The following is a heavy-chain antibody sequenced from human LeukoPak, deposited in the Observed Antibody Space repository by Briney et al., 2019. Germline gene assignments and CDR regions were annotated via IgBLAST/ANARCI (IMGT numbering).Heavy chain of an antibody. Sequence: ASVKVSCKASGYTFTSYAMHWVRQAPGQRLEWMGWINAGNGNTKYSQKFQGRVTITRDTSASTAYMELSSLRSEDTAVYYCARDFLEGIAVGAPPDYWGQGTLVTVSS. D-gene: IGHD6-19*01. CDR2: INAGNGNT. CDR3: ARDFLEGIAVGAPPDY. CDR1: GYTFTSYA. J-gene: IGHJ4*02. V-gene: IGHV1-3*01.